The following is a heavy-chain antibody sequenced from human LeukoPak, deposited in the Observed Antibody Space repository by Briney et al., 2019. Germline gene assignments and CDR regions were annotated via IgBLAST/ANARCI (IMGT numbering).Heavy chain of an antibody. D-gene: IGHD3-22*01. CDR1: GGSISSYY. CDR2: IYYSGST. Sequence: SETLSLTCTVSGGSISSYYWSWIRQPPGKGLEWIGYIYYSGSTNYSPSLKSRVTISVDTSKNQLSLKLSSVTAADTAVYYCARRISYYDSSRPLFDYWGQGTLVTVSS. J-gene: IGHJ4*02. CDR3: ARRISYYDSSRPLFDY. V-gene: IGHV4-59*01.